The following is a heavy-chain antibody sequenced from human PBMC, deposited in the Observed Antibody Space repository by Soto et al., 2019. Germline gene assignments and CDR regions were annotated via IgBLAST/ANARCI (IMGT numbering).Heavy chain of an antibody. D-gene: IGHD3-3*01. J-gene: IGHJ4*02. Sequence: QVQLLQSGAEVKRPGASVKVSCRASGYTFTNYDVSWVRQAAGQGLEWMGWLSPATGKTKTTYLPQFRERVSMTWDTSVATAYLEVLVLTSDDTAVYYCARGGTAHYDFWSDPRGDWLAYWGQVTLVTVSS. V-gene: IGHV1-8*01. CDR2: LSPATGKTKT. CDR1: GYTFTNYD. CDR3: ARGGTAHYDFWSDPRGDWLAY.